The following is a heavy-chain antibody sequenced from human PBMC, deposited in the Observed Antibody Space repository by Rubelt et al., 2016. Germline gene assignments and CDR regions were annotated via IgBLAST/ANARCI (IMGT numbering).Heavy chain of an antibody. V-gene: IGHV4-34*01. Sequence: GVGGIGEINHSGSTNYNPSLKSRVTISVDTSKNQFSLKLSSVTAADTAVYYCARGRRALPRIAAAGTNLWFDPWGQGTLVTVSS. CDR2: INHSGST. D-gene: IGHD6-13*01. J-gene: IGHJ5*02. CDR3: ARGRRALPRIAAAGTNLWFDP.